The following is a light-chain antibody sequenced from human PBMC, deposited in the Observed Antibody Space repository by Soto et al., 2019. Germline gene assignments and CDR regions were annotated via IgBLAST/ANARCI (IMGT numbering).Light chain of an antibody. J-gene: IGKJ1*01. CDR2: KIS. CDR1: QSLVHRDGNTN. V-gene: IGKV2-24*01. Sequence: DMVMTQPPLSPPVTLEQPPSTPSRSSQSLVHRDGNTNLSWLQQRPGQPPRLLIYKISNRFSGVPDRFSGSGAGTDFTLKITRVEAEDVGVYYCMQATHSPWTFGQGTKVEI. CDR3: MQATHSPWT.